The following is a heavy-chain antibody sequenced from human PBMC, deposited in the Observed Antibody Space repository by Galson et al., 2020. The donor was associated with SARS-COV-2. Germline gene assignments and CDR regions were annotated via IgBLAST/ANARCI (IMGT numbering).Heavy chain of an antibody. CDR2: ISSSGSTI. Sequence: KIGESLKISCAASGFTFSDYYMSWIRQAPGKGLEWVSYISSSGSTIYYADSVKGRFTISRDNAKNSLYLQMNSLRAEDTAVYYCARDQAELPGSGSRVVYYYGMDVWGQGTTVTVSS. CDR1: GFTFSDYY. J-gene: IGHJ6*02. CDR3: ARDQAELPGSGSRVVYYYGMDV. V-gene: IGHV3-11*01. D-gene: IGHD3-10*01.